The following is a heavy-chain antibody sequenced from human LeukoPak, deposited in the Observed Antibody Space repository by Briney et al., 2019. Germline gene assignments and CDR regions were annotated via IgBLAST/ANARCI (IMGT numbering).Heavy chain of an antibody. CDR2: INPNSGGT. J-gene: IGHJ6*02. CDR1: GYTFTDYY. V-gene: IGHV1-2*02. Sequence: GASVKVSCKASGYTFTDYYMHWVRQAPGQGLEWMGWINPNSGGTNYAQKSQGRVTMTTDTSISTAYMEESRLRSDDTAVYYCARVRIGQQLDKYYYYAMDVWGQGTTVTVSS. CDR3: ARVRIGQQLDKYYYYAMDV. D-gene: IGHD6-13*01.